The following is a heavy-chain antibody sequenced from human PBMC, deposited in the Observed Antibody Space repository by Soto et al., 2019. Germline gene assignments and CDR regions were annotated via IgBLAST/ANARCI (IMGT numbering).Heavy chain of an antibody. D-gene: IGHD1-26*01. CDR3: ARVVGAIGHWFDP. Sequence: QVQLVQSGAEVKKPGASVKVSCKASGYTFTSYGLSWVRQAPGQGLEWMGRISAYNYNTNYAQKLQGRVTMTTDTSTSTASMELRSLRSDDTAVYYCARVVGAIGHWFDPWGPGTLVTVSS. CDR2: ISAYNYNT. J-gene: IGHJ5*02. V-gene: IGHV1-18*01. CDR1: GYTFTSYG.